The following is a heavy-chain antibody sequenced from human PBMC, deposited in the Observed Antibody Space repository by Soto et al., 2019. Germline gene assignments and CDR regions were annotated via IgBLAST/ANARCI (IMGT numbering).Heavy chain of an antibody. CDR1: GYTFTTFV. J-gene: IGHJ4*02. D-gene: IGHD5-12*01. CDR3: ARGPPSGCFDS. V-gene: IGHV1-3*01. Sequence: ASVKVSCKTSGYTFTTFVLHWMRQAPGQRLEWMGWINLANGDTLYSQKFLGRVSNTRDTSATTAYMELTYLTSEDTAIYYCARGPPSGCFDSLGQGTLVTVSS. CDR2: INLANGDT.